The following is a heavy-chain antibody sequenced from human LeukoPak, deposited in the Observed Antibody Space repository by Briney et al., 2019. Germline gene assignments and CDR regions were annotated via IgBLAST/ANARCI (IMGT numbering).Heavy chain of an antibody. CDR3: ARPYSTSHAAVFDI. V-gene: IGHV4-59*01. CDR1: GGSMRNYY. CDR2: ISHSGST. Sequence: SETLSLTCNVSGGSMRNYYWSWIRQPPGKGLEWIGYISHSGSTKYNPSLKSRVTISVDTSKNQFSLKVRSVTAADTAVYFCARPYSTSHAAVFDIWGQGTMVTVSS. D-gene: IGHD2-2*01. J-gene: IGHJ3*02.